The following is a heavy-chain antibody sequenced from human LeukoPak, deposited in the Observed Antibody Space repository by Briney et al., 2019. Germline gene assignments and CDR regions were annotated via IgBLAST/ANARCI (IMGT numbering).Heavy chain of an antibody. J-gene: IGHJ4*02. V-gene: IGHV1-3*01. Sequence: WASVKVSCKASGYTFSSYAMHWVRQAPGQRLEWMGWINAGNGNTKYSQKFQGRVTISRDTSASTAYMELSSLRSEDTAVYYCAREGGDGYSEFDYWGQGTLVTVSS. CDR2: INAGNGNT. CDR1: GYTFSSYA. D-gene: IGHD5-24*01. CDR3: AREGGDGYSEFDY.